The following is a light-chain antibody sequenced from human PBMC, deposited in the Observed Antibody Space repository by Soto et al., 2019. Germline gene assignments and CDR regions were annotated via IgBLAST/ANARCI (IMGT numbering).Light chain of an antibody. V-gene: IGKV1-39*01. CDR2: GAS. CDR3: QQYNIIPWT. CDR1: QSIRIH. Sequence: DIQMTQSPSSLSASVGDRVTITCRASQSIRIHLTWYQQKPGKAPKLLIYGASSLQSGVPSRFSGSGSGTDFTLTISSLQPEDFATYCCQQYNIIPWTFGQGTKVEIK. J-gene: IGKJ1*01.